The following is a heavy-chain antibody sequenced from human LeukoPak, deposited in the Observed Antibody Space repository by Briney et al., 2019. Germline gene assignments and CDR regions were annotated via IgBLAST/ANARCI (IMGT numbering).Heavy chain of an antibody. D-gene: IGHD1-7*01. V-gene: IGHV4-61*02. Sequence: SETLSLTCTVSGGSISSSRYFWSWIRQPAGKGLEWIGRIYASGTTNYNPSLKSRVTISVDTSKNQFSLNLSSVTAADTAVYYCATSRTREHSNFVDAFDIWGQGTMVTVSS. CDR3: ATSRTREHSNFVDAFDI. CDR1: GGSISSSRYF. J-gene: IGHJ3*02. CDR2: IYASGTT.